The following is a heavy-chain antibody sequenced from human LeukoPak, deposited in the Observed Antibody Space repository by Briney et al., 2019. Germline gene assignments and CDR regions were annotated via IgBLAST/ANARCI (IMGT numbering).Heavy chain of an antibody. CDR1: SYTFTDYF. Sequence: ASVKVSCKASSYTFTDYFMHWVRQAPGQGLEWMGWINPNSGGTNYAQRFQGRVTMTRDTSISTVYMELSRLTSDDTAVYYCARGDGSGRYCIEYWGQGTLVAVAS. CDR3: ARGDGSGRYCIEY. V-gene: IGHV1-2*02. J-gene: IGHJ4*02. CDR2: INPNSGGT. D-gene: IGHD3-10*01.